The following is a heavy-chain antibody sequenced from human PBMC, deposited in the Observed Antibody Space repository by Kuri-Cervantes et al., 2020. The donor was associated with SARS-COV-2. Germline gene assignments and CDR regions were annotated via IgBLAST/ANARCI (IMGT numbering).Heavy chain of an antibody. CDR1: GFSLSTSGMC. J-gene: IGHJ4*02. CDR2: IDWDDDK. V-gene: IGHV2-70*11. D-gene: IGHD4-11*01. CDR3: VRIRAATVIADY. Sequence: SGPTLVKPTQTLTLTCTFSGFSLSTSGMCVSWIRQPPGKALEWLARIDWDDDKYYSTSLKTRLTISKDTSKNRVVLTMTNMDPVDTATYYCVRIRAATVIADYWGQGTLVTVSS.